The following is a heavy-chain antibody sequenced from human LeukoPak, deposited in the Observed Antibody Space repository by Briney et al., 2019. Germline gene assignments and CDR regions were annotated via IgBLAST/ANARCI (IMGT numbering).Heavy chain of an antibody. CDR2: NSGSGGTS. D-gene: IGHD2-15*01. CDR3: ARDWVAGRPFDY. J-gene: IGHJ4*02. CDR1: GFTFTSYA. Sequence: GGSLRLSWVASGFTFTSYAMSWVRQAPGKGLEWVSVNSGSGGTSYCADSVKGRFTISRDNSKNTLYLQMNSLRGEDTAVYYCARDWVAGRPFDYWGQGTLVTVSS. V-gene: IGHV3-23*01.